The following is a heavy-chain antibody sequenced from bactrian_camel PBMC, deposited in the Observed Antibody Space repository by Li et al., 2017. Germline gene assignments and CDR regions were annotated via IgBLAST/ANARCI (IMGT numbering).Heavy chain of an antibody. CDR1: AYVVSTYC. J-gene: IGHJ6*01. CDR2: ITTDGST. D-gene: IGHD7*01. V-gene: IGHV3S53*01. CDR3: AARLSTGCSLSEPDFEY. Sequence: HVQLVESGGDSVQAGGSLTLSCTGPAYVVSTYCMAWFRQAPGEEREGVAEITTDGSTNYAASVKGRFTISQDNTRNTLYLQMNSLKPEDTGIYYCAARLSTGCSLSEPDFEYWGQGTQVTVS.